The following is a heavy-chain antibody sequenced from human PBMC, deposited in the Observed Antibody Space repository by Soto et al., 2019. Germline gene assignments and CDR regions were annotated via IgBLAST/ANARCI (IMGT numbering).Heavy chain of an antibody. CDR1: GGSFSGYY. Sequence: SETLSLTCAVYGGSFSGYYWSWIRQPPGKGLEWIGEINHSGSTNYNPSLKSRVTISVDTSKNQFSLKLSSVTAADTAVYYCARSYCSSTSCYGRMNYFDYWGQGTLVTVSS. D-gene: IGHD2-2*01. CDR3: ARSYCSSTSCYGRMNYFDY. CDR2: INHSGST. V-gene: IGHV4-34*01. J-gene: IGHJ4*02.